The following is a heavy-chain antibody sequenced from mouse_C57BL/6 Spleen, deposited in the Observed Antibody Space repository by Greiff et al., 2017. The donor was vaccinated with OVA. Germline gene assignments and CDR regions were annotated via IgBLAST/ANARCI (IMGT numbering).Heavy chain of an antibody. CDR2: IRLKSDNYAT. CDR3: TDTGPWFAY. Sequence: EVQGVESGGGLVQPGGSMKLSCVASGFTFSNYWMNWVRQSPEKGLEWVAQIRLKSDNYATHYAESVKGRFTISRDDSKSSVYLQMNNLRAEDTGIYYCTDTGPWFAYWGQGTLVTVSA. J-gene: IGHJ3*01. V-gene: IGHV6-3*01. CDR1: GFTFSNYW. D-gene: IGHD4-1*01.